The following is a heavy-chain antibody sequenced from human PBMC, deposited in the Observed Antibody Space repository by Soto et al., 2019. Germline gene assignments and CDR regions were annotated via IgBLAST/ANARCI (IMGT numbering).Heavy chain of an antibody. Sequence: GESLKISCKGSGYSFSSHWIVWVRQMPGKGLEWMGNIYPGDSDTRYSPSFQGQVTISADKSINTAYRQWSSLKASDTAMYYCLRHRNSGYDWYNYHLDMDVWGQRTTVTVSS. V-gene: IGHV5-51*01. CDR2: IYPGDSDT. CDR1: GYSFSSHW. CDR3: LRHRNSGYDWYNYHLDMDV. J-gene: IGHJ6*01. D-gene: IGHD5-12*01.